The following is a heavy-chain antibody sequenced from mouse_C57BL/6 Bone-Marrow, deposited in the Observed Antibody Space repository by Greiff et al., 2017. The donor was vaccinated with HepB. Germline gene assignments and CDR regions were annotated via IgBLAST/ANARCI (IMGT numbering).Heavy chain of an antibody. D-gene: IGHD1-1*01. CDR2: IDPNSGGT. V-gene: IGHV1-72*01. CDR1: GYTFTSYW. J-gene: IGHJ2*01. CDR3: ARRFYGSSPWYFDY. Sequence: QVHVKQPGAELVKPGASVKLSCKASGYTFTSYWMHWVKQRPGRGLEWIGRIDPNSGGTKYNEKFKSKATLTVDKPSSTAYMQLSSLTSEDSAVYYCARRFYGSSPWYFDYWGQGTTLTVSS.